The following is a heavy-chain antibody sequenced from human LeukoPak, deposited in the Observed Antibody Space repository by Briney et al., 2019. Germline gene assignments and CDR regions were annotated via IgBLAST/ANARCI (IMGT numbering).Heavy chain of an antibody. D-gene: IGHD2-2*01. V-gene: IGHV3-74*01. CDR2: IKSDGSST. CDR3: ARDRASHFDF. Sequence: PGRSLRPSCAVSRFTFITYWMHWVRQAPGKGLVWVSSIKSDGSSTSYADSVKGRFTISRDNAKSTLYLQMNSLRAEDTAVYYCARDRASHFDFWGQGTLVTVSS. CDR1: RFTFITYW. J-gene: IGHJ4*02.